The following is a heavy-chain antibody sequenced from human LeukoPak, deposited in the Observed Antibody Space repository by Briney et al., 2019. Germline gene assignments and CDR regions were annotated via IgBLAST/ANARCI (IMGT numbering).Heavy chain of an antibody. CDR1: GFTFSSYS. CDR3: ARDLWDAFDI. V-gene: IGHV3-48*04. CDR2: ISSSSTI. Sequence: GGSLRLSCAASGFTFSSYSMNWVRQAPGKGLEWVSYISSSSTIYYADSVKGRFTISRDNAKNSLYLQMNSLRAEDTAVYYCARDLWDAFDIWGQGTMVTVSS. J-gene: IGHJ3*02.